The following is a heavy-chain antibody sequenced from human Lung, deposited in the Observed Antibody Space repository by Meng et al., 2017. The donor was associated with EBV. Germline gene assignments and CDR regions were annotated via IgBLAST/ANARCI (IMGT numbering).Heavy chain of an antibody. V-gene: IGHV4-4*02. CDR1: GGSISSSTW. D-gene: IGHD6-13*01. Sequence: QVRLEESRPGRGKPSGTLSLTCAVSGGSISSSTWWSWVRQPPGKGLEWIGEIYHSGSTNYNPSLKSRVTISVDKSKNQFSLKLSSVTAADTAVYYCARARSIAAAVIDYWGQGTLVTVSS. J-gene: IGHJ4*02. CDR3: ARARSIAAAVIDY. CDR2: IYHSGST.